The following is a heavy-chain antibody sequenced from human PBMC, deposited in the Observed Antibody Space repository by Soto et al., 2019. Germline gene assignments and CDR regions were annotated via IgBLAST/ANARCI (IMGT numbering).Heavy chain of an antibody. CDR3: ARSSNRAFDV. V-gene: IGHV3-7*01. Sequence: GGSLRLSCAASGFTFNRNWMHWVRRAPGKGLEWVANIKEDGSEKGYVDSVKGRFSISRDNAKNSLYLQMNSLRAEDTAVYYCARSSNRAFDVWGQGTLVTVSS. J-gene: IGHJ4*02. D-gene: IGHD2-2*01. CDR2: IKEDGSEK. CDR1: GFTFNRNW.